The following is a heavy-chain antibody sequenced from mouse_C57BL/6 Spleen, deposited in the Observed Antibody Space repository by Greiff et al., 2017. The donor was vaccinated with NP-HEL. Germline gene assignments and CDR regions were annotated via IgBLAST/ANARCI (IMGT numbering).Heavy chain of an antibody. CDR1: GYAFSSSW. J-gene: IGHJ2*01. Sequence: VQLQESGPELVKPGASVKISCKAPGYAFSSSWMNWVKQRPGKGLEWIGRIYPGDGDTNYNGKFKGKATLTADKSSSTAYMQLSSLTSEDSAVYFCAPITTVVANGYWGQGTTLTVSS. CDR3: APITTVVANGY. CDR2: IYPGDGDT. V-gene: IGHV1-82*01. D-gene: IGHD1-1*01.